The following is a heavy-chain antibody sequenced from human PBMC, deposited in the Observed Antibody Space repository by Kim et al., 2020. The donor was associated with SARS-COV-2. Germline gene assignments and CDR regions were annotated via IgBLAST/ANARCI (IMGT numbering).Heavy chain of an antibody. CDR1: GFIFRNYG. V-gene: IGHV3-33*06. J-gene: IGHJ4*02. Sequence: GGSLRLSCAASGFIFRNYGMHWVRQAPGKGLEWVAVIWYDGSIKYYADSVKGRFTISRDNSKNTLHLQMNSLRAEDTAVYYCAKAPADGDYYYWGQGTLVTVSS. CDR3: AKAPADGDYYY. D-gene: IGHD4-17*01. CDR2: IWYDGSIK.